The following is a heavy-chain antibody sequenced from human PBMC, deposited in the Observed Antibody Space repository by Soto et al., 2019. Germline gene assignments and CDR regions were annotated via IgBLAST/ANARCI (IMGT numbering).Heavy chain of an antibody. Sequence: LSLTCTVSGGSISTSSYYWGWIRQPPGKGLEWIGSIYYSGSTYYNPSLKSRVTISVDTSKNQFSLKLSSVTAADTAVYYCARRVVVVLAAEVPGDYWGQGTLVTVSS. J-gene: IGHJ4*02. CDR2: IYYSGST. CDR1: GGSISTSSYY. V-gene: IGHV4-39*01. D-gene: IGHD2-15*01. CDR3: ARRVVVVLAAEVPGDY.